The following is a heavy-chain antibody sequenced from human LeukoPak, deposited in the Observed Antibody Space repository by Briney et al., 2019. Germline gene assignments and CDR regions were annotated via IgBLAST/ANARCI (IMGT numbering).Heavy chain of an antibody. Sequence: GGSLRLSCAASGFTFSSYGMHWVRQAPGKGLEWVAVISYDGSNQYSADSVKGRFTISRDNSKNTLYLQMNSLRAEDTAVYYCAKDVGSGTYSVSYFDYWGQGTLVTVSS. CDR1: GFTFSSYG. D-gene: IGHD1-26*01. CDR3: AKDVGSGTYSVSYFDY. V-gene: IGHV3-30*18. J-gene: IGHJ4*02. CDR2: ISYDGSNQ.